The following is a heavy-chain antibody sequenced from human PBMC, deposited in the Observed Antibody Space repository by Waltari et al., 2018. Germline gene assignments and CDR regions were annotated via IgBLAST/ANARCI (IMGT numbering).Heavy chain of an antibody. Sequence: EVQLLESGGGLVQPGGSLRLSCAASGFSFGNYAMSWVRQAPGKGLEYVSAISVSGGNTYYADSVKGRFTVSRDNSKNTLFLQLNRLRAEDTATYYCASQVDFALVPVERHFDSWGQGTLVTVSP. CDR3: ASQVDFALVPVERHFDS. CDR1: GFSFGNYA. D-gene: IGHD2-8*02. V-gene: IGHV3-23*01. J-gene: IGHJ4*02. CDR2: ISVSGGNT.